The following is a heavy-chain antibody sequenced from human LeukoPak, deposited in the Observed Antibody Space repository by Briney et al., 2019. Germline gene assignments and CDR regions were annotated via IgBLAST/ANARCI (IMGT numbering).Heavy chain of an antibody. D-gene: IGHD6-19*01. J-gene: IGHJ4*02. Sequence: GGSLRLSCAASGFTFSSYAMSWVRQAPGKGLEWVSAISGSGGSTYYADSVNGGFTFSRDNSKNTLYLQMNSLRAEDTAVYYCAKDREGAVVYWGQGTLVTVSS. CDR3: AKDREGAVVY. V-gene: IGHV3-23*01. CDR1: GFTFSSYA. CDR2: ISGSGGST.